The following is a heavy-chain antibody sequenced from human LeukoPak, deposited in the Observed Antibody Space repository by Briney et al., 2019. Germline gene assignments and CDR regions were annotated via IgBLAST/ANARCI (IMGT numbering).Heavy chain of an antibody. V-gene: IGHV1-8*01. Sequence: GSVKVSCKTSGYRFNIYEINWVRQATGQGLEWMGWVNPNSGDTDYAQKFQGRLTMTRNTSISTAYMELSGLRLEDTAVYYCSRGPRFDPWGQGTQVTVSS. CDR1: GYRFNIYE. CDR3: SRGPRFDP. J-gene: IGHJ5*02. CDR2: VNPNSGDT.